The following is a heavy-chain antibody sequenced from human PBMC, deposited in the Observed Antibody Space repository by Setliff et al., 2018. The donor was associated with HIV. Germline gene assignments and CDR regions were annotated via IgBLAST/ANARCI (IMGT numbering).Heavy chain of an antibody. J-gene: IGHJ3*02. CDR1: GGTFGSYA. CDR2: IIPIFGTA. CDR3: ARDRDYDSSHLDAFDI. V-gene: IGHV1-69*05. D-gene: IGHD3-22*01. Sequence: ASVKVSCKASGGTFGSYAISWVRQAPGQGLEWMGGIIPIFGTANYAQKFQGRVTITTDESTSTAYMELSSLRSEDTAVYYCARDRDYDSSHLDAFDIWGQGTMVTVSS.